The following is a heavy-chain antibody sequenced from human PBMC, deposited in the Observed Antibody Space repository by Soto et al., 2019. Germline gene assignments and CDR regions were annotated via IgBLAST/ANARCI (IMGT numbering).Heavy chain of an antibody. D-gene: IGHD3-22*01. CDR2: ISSDGGST. V-gene: IGHV3-64*02. Sequence: EVQLVESGEGLVQPGGSLRLSCAASGFTFSTYAMHWVRQAPGKGLEYVSAISSDGGSTYYADSVKGRFTISRDNSKNTLYLQMGSLRAEDVAVYYCARVFYDSGGYYYDYWGQGTLVTVSS. CDR3: ARVFYDSGGYYYDY. J-gene: IGHJ4*02. CDR1: GFTFSTYA.